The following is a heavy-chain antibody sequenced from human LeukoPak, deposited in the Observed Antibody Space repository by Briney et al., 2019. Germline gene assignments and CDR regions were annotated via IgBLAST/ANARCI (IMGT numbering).Heavy chain of an antibody. Sequence: GGSLRLSCAASGFTFSSYAMHWVRQAPGKGLEWVANIKQDGSEKYYVDSVKGRFTISRDNAKNSLYLEMNSLRAEDTAVYYCARSLYDSWTGYHHGSDIWGQGTMVTVSS. CDR3: ARSLYDSWTGYHHGSDI. D-gene: IGHD3-3*01. J-gene: IGHJ3*02. CDR1: GFTFSSYA. V-gene: IGHV3-7*01. CDR2: IKQDGSEK.